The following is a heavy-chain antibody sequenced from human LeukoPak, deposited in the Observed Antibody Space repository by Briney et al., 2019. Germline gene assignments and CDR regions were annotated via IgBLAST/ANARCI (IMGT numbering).Heavy chain of an antibody. CDR2: INPNRGGT. V-gene: IGHV1-2*02. J-gene: IGHJ4*02. CDR3: AREREDGYNLGFDY. D-gene: IGHD5-24*01. CDR1: GYTFTGYY. Sequence: ASVKVSCKASGYTFTGYYMHWVRQAPGQGLEWMGWINPNRGGTNYAQKFQGRVTMTRDTSISTAYMELSRLRSDDTAVYYCAREREDGYNLGFDYWGQGTLVTVSS.